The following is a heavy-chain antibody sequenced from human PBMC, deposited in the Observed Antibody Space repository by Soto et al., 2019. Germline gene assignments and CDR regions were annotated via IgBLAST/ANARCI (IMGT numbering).Heavy chain of an antibody. CDR1: GYTFTSYG. CDR2: ISAYNGNT. V-gene: IGHV1-18*01. J-gene: IGHJ4*02. CDR3: ASEDVALRSDY. D-gene: IGHD4-17*01. Sequence: QVQLVQSGAEVKKPGASVKVSCKASGYTFTSYGISWVRQAPGQGLEWMGWISAYNGNTNYAQKLQGRVTMTTDTSTSRDYMGLRSLRYDDSAVYYCASEDVALRSDYWGQGTLVTVSS.